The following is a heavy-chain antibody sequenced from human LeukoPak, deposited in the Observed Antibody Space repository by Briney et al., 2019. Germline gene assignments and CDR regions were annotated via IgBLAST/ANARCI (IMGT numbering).Heavy chain of an antibody. CDR2: ISWNSGSI. Sequence: PGRSLRLSCAASGFTFDDYAMHWVRQAPGKGLEWVSGISWNSGSIGYADSVKGRFTISRDNAKNTLYLQMGSLRAEDMAVYYCARADYDSGGYYADYWGQGTLVTVSS. CDR1: GFTFDDYA. V-gene: IGHV3-9*03. J-gene: IGHJ4*02. CDR3: ARADYDSGGYYADY. D-gene: IGHD3-22*01.